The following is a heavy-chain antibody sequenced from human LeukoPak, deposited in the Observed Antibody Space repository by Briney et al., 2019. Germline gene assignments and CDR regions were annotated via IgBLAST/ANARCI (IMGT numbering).Heavy chain of an antibody. CDR2: ITLNSGGT. Sequence: ASVKVSCKASGYTFTGSYLHWVRQAPGQGLEWMGCITLNSGGTDYAQKFQGRVTMTRDTSITTAYMELSRLRYDDTAVYYCARLGYDYTGTWGQGTLVTVSS. D-gene: IGHD4-11*01. J-gene: IGHJ4*02. CDR3: ARLGYDYTGT. CDR1: GYTFTGSY. V-gene: IGHV1-2*02.